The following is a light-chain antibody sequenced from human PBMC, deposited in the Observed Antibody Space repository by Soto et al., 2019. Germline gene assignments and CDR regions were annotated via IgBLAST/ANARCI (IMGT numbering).Light chain of an antibody. J-gene: IGKJ4*01. V-gene: IGKV3-20*01. CDR1: QSVSSSY. CDR2: GAS. Sequence: EIVLTQSPGTLSLSPGERATLSCRASQSVSSSYLAWYRQKPGQAPRLLIYGASSRATGIPDRFSGSGSGTDFTLTINRLEPEDFAVYYCQQYGSSLGVTFGGGTKVEIK. CDR3: QQYGSSLGVT.